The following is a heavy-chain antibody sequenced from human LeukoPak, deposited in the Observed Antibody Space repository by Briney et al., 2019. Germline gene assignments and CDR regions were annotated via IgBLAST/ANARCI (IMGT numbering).Heavy chain of an antibody. CDR1: GGSFSGYY. J-gene: IGHJ6*02. D-gene: IGHD2-2*01. CDR2: INHSGST. Sequence: SETLSLTCAVYGGSFSGYYWRWIRQPPGKGLEWIGEINHSGSTNYNPSLKSRVTISVDTSKNQFSLKLSSVTAADTAVYYCARGFCSSTSCYYRYYYYGMDLWGQGTTVTVSS. V-gene: IGHV4-34*01. CDR3: ARGFCSSTSCYYRYYYYGMDL.